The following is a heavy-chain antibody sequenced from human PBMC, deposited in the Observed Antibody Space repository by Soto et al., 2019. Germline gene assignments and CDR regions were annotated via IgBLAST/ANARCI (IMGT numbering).Heavy chain of an antibody. CDR2: ISHDGSHE. CDR1: GLTFSTSA. V-gene: IGHV3-30-3*01. CDR3: ARNTDHRLGRGWLDP. J-gene: IGHJ5*02. D-gene: IGHD2-21*01. Sequence: QGQLHESGGGVVQPGRSLRLSCAASGLTFSTSAMHWVRQAPGKGLEWVAMISHDGSHEYYGDSVKGRFSVSRDNSHNILHLQMYSLRIEDTAVYFCARNTDHRLGRGWLDPWGQGTLVTVSS.